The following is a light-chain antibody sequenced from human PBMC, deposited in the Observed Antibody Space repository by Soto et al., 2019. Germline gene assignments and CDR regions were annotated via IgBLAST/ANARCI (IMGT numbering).Light chain of an antibody. Sequence: QSVLTQPRSVSGSPGQSVTMSCAGTSADVGGYNYVSWYQHHPGKAPKLLIFDVNERPSGVPDRFSGSKSGNTASLTISGLQSEDEADYFCCSYAGNYIVVFGGGTKLTVL. V-gene: IGLV2-11*01. CDR3: CSYAGNYIVV. CDR1: SADVGGYNY. CDR2: DVN. J-gene: IGLJ2*01.